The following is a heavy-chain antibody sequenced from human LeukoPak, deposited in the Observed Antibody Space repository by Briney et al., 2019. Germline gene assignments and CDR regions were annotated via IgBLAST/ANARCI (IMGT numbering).Heavy chain of an antibody. CDR2: IYYSGST. J-gene: IGHJ4*02. D-gene: IGHD3-22*01. CDR3: GYDSSGSDGYY. CDR1: GGSINSNNYY. V-gene: IGHV4-39*01. Sequence: SETLSLTCTVSGGSINSNNYYWSWIRQHPGKGLEWIGYIYYSGSTYYNPSLKSRVTISVDTSKNQFSLKLSSVTAADTAVYYCGYDSSGSDGYYWGQGTLVTVSS.